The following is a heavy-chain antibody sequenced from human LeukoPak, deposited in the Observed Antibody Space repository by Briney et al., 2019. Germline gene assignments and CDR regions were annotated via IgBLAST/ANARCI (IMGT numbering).Heavy chain of an antibody. CDR2: IKQDGSEK. Sequence: GGSLRLSCAASGFTFSTYWMAWVRQAPGKGLEWVANIKQDGSEKYYVDSVKGRFTISRDNTKKSLYLQMNSLRAEDTAVYYCARDNLGALDYWGQGTLVTVSS. V-gene: IGHV3-7*01. CDR3: ARDNLGALDY. CDR1: GFTFSTYW. D-gene: IGHD1-26*01. J-gene: IGHJ4*02.